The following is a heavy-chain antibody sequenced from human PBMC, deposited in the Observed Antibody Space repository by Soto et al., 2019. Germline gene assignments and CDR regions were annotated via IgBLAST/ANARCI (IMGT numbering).Heavy chain of an antibody. Sequence: EVQLLESGGGLVQPGGSLRVSCAASGFTFNSYAMSWVRQAPGKGLEWVSGISGPGGTTYYAGSVKGRFTISRDNSENTLYLHMNSLSVDDTAIYYCARVGKRLRGVISRFDYWGQGTLVTVSS. V-gene: IGHV3-23*01. CDR1: GFTFNSYA. D-gene: IGHD3-10*01. CDR2: ISGPGGTT. J-gene: IGHJ4*02. CDR3: ARVGKRLRGVISRFDY.